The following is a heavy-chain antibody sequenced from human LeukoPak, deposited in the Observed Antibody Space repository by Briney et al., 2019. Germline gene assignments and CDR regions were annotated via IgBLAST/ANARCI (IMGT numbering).Heavy chain of an antibody. CDR3: AREGGIAAAGTGFDP. CDR1: GDSVSRTNAA. V-gene: IGHV6-1*01. Sequence: SQTLSLTCVISGDSVSRTNAAWNWIRQSPSRGLEWLGRTYYRTKCYSDSAVSVKSRIIINADTSKNQFSLQLNSVTPEDTAVYYCAREGGIAAAGTGFDPWGQGTLVTVSS. CDR2: TYYRTKCYS. J-gene: IGHJ5*02. D-gene: IGHD6-13*01.